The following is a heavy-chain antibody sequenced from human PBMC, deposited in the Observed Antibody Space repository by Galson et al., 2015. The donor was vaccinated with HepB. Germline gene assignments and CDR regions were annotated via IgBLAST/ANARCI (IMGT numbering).Heavy chain of an antibody. D-gene: IGHD7-27*01. CDR2: ISSDSTYI. CDR3: ARDRPLGTPLDY. J-gene: IGHJ4*02. V-gene: IGHV3-21*01. CDR1: GFIFHNYN. Sequence: SLRLSCAASGFIFHNYNVIWVRQAPGKGLEWVSSISSDSTYIFYADSVKGRFTISRDNAKNSLSLQINNLRAEDTALYYCARDRPLGTPLDYWGQGTLVTVSS.